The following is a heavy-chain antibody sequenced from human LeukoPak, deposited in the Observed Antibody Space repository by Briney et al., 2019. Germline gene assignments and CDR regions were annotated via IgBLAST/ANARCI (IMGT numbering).Heavy chain of an antibody. CDR3: ARDYYDSSAPLGGAFDI. Sequence: PGRSLRLSCAASGFTFSSYAMHWVRQAPGKGLEWVAVISYDGSNKYYADSVKGRFTISRDNSKNTLYLQMNSLRAEDTAVYYCARDYYDSSAPLGGAFDIWGQGTMVTVSS. V-gene: IGHV3-30*04. D-gene: IGHD3-22*01. CDR2: ISYDGSNK. J-gene: IGHJ3*02. CDR1: GFTFSSYA.